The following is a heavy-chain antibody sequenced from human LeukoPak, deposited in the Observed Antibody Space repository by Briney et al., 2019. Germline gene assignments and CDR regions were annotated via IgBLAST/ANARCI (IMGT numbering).Heavy chain of an antibody. CDR2: IYYSGST. CDR3: ARGYYYDSSGLAWYYYMDV. V-gene: IGHV4-59*01. Sequence: PSETLSLTCTVSGGSISSYYWSWIRQPPGKGLEWIGYIYYSGSTNYNPSLKSRVTISVDTSKNQFSLKLSSVTAADTAVYYCARGYYYDSSGLAWYYYMDVWGKGTTVTISS. J-gene: IGHJ6*03. CDR1: GGSISSYY. D-gene: IGHD3-22*01.